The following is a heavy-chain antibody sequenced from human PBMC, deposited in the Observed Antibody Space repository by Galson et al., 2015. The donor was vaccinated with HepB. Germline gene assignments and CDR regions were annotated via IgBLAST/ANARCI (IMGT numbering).Heavy chain of an antibody. D-gene: IGHD1-26*01. CDR3: SRTRLVAATTKEWYFDH. CDR2: INPNSGGA. J-gene: IGHJ2*01. V-gene: IGHV1-2*02. CDR1: GYTFTGYY. Sequence: SVKVSCKASGYTFTGYYMHWVRQAPGQGLEWMGWINPNSGGAKYAQKFQGRVTMTRETSISAAYMGGSSPTSDDTAVHYCSRTRLVAATTKEWYFDHWGRGTLVTVSP.